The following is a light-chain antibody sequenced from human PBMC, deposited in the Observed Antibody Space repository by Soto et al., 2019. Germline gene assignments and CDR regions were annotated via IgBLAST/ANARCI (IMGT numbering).Light chain of an antibody. V-gene: IGLV2-8*01. J-gene: IGLJ1*01. CDR2: EVS. Sequence: QSVLTQPPSASGSPGQSVTISCTGTSSDFGGYNYVSWYQQHPGKAPKLMIYEVSKRPSGVPDRFSGSKSGNTVSLTVSGLQAEDEADYYCSSYAGSNIFVFGTGTKLTVL. CDR3: SSYAGSNIFV. CDR1: SSDFGGYNY.